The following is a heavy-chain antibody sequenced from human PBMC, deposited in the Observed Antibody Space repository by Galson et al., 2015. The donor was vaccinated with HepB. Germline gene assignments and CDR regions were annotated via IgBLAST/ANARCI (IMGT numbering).Heavy chain of an antibody. V-gene: IGHV3-48*01. CDR1: GFTFSSYS. CDR3: ASTTPLTIFGVRLPDY. J-gene: IGHJ4*02. CDR2: ISSSSSTI. Sequence: SLRLSCAASGFTFSSYSMNWVRQAPGKGLEWVSYISSSSSTIYYADSVKGRFTISRDNAKNSLYLQMNSLRAEDTAVYYCASTTPLTIFGVRLPDYWGQGTLVTVSS. D-gene: IGHD3-3*01.